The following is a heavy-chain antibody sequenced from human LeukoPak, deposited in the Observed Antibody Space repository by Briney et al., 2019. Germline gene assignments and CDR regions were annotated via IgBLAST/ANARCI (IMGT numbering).Heavy chain of an antibody. V-gene: IGHV3-43D*03. CDR3: AKDIRGSTSWYGLDY. CDR2: ISWDGGST. Sequence: GGSLRLSCAASGFTFSNYGMSWVRQAPGKGLEWVSLISWDGGSTYYADSVKGRFTISRDNSKNSLFLQMNSLRAEDTALHFCAKDIRGSTSWYGLDYWGQGTLVTVSS. J-gene: IGHJ4*02. CDR1: GFTFSNYG. D-gene: IGHD6-13*01.